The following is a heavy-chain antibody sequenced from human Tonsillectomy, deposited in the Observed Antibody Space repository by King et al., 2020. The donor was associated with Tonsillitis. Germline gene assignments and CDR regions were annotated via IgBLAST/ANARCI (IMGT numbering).Heavy chain of an antibody. Sequence: VQLVESGGGLVQPGGSLRLSCAASGYTFSSYWMSWVRQAPGKGLEWVANIKDDGSEKYFLDSVKARFTIFRDNAESSVYLQMNSLRAEDTAVYYCARVGMGDAFDYWGQGTLVIVSS. J-gene: IGHJ4*02. D-gene: IGHD2-8*01. V-gene: IGHV3-7*01. CDR3: ARVGMGDAFDY. CDR1: GYTFSSYW. CDR2: IKDDGSEK.